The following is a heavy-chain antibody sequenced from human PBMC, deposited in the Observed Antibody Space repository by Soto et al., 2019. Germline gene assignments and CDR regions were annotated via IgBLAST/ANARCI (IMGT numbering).Heavy chain of an antibody. J-gene: IGHJ3*02. Sequence: PSETLSLTCTVSGGSISSYYWSWIRQPPGKGLEWIGYIYYSGSTNYNPSLKSRVTISVDTSKNQFSLKLSSVTAADTAVYYCAKRYSGYDEAFDIWGQGTMVTVSS. CDR2: IYYSGST. CDR1: GGSISSYY. V-gene: IGHV4-59*08. D-gene: IGHD5-12*01. CDR3: AKRYSGYDEAFDI.